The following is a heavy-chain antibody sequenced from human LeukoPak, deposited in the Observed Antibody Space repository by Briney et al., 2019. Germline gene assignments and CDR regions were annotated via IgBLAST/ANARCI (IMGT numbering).Heavy chain of an antibody. V-gene: IGHV3-66*04. Sequence: GGSLRLSCAASGFTVSSNYMSWVRQAPGKGLEWVSVIYSGGSTYYADSVKGRFTISRDNSKNTLYLQMNSLRAEDTAVYYCARLSRGYSGYDWNDYWGQGTLVTVSS. J-gene: IGHJ4*02. D-gene: IGHD5-12*01. CDR1: GFTVSSNY. CDR2: IYSGGST. CDR3: ARLSRGYSGYDWNDY.